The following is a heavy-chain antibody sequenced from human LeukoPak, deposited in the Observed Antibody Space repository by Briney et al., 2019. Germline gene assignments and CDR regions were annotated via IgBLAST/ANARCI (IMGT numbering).Heavy chain of an antibody. CDR2: TRNKANSYTT. J-gene: IGHJ6*02. CDR3: VRVGRYGMDV. V-gene: IGHV3-72*01. CDR1: GVTFSDHY. Sequence: GSLRLSCAASGVTFSDHYMDWVRPAPGKGLEWVGRTRNKANSYTTEYAASVKGRFTISRDDSKKSLYLQMNSLKTEDTAVYYCVRVGRYGMDVWGQGTTVTVSS.